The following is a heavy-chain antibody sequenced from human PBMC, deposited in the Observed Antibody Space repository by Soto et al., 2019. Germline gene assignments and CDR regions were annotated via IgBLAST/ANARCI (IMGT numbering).Heavy chain of an antibody. V-gene: IGHV3-33*01. J-gene: IGHJ4*02. CDR2: IWYDGSNK. CDR3: ARDDDGPPDY. CDR1: GFSFSSYG. D-gene: IGHD3-3*01. Sequence: QVQLVESGGGVVQPGRSLRLSCAASGFSFSSYGMHWVRQAPGKGLEWVAIIWYDGSNKYYADSVKGRFTIYRDNSKNTLYLQMNSLRAEDTAVYFCARDDDGPPDYWGQGTLVTVSS.